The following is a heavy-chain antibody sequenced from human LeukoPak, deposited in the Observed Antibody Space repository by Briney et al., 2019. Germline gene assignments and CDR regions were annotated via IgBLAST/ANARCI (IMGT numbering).Heavy chain of an antibody. CDR2: ISYDGSNK. CDR3: ARGRITIFGVVILGTKAYYMDV. J-gene: IGHJ6*03. Sequence: GGSLRLSCAASGFTFSSYAMHWVRQAPGKGLEWVAVISYDGSNKYYADSVKGRFTISRDNSKNTLYLQMNSLRAEDTAVYYCARGRITIFGVVILGTKAYYMDVWGKGTTVTVSS. D-gene: IGHD3-3*01. CDR1: GFTFSSYA. V-gene: IGHV3-30*04.